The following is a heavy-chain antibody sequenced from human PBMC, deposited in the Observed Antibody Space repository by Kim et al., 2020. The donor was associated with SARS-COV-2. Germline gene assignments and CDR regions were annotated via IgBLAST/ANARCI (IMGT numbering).Heavy chain of an antibody. CDR1: GFTFSSYS. CDR3: ARDKGLQDRQRNYYYGMDV. V-gene: IGHV3-21*01. Sequence: GGSLRLSCAASGFTFSSYSMNWVRQAPGKGLEWVSSISSSSSYIYYADSVKGRFTISRDNAKNSLYLQMNSLRAEDTAVYYCARDKGLQDRQRNYYYGMDVWGQGTTVTVSS. J-gene: IGHJ6*02. CDR2: ISSSSSYI. D-gene: IGHD4-4*01.